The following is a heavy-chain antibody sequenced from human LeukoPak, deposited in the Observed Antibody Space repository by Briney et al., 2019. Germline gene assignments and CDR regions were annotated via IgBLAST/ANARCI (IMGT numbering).Heavy chain of an antibody. J-gene: IGHJ1*01. CDR3: AKDVIAAAGTPVGYFQH. D-gene: IGHD6-13*01. CDR2: ISGSGGST. CDR1: GFAFSSYA. V-gene: IGHV3-23*01. Sequence: GGSLRLSCAASGFAFSSYAMSWVRQAPGKGLEWVSAISGSGGSTYYADSVKGRFTISRDNSKNTLYLQMNSLRAEDTAVYYCAKDVIAAAGTPVGYFQHWGQGTLVTVSS.